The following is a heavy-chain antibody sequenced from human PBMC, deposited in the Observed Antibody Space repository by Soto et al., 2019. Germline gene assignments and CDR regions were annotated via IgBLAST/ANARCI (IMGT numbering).Heavy chain of an antibody. CDR1: RYTFTSYA. CDR3: ARGSSDSRLPSDNN. V-gene: IGHV1-3*01. Sequence: ASGKVSCKASRYTFTSYAMHWVRQAPEQRLEWMGWINAGNGNTKYSQKFQGRVTITRDTSASTAYMELSSLRSEDTAVYYCARGSSDSRLPSDNNWGQGTLVTVSS. J-gene: IGHJ4*02. CDR2: INAGNGNT. D-gene: IGHD6-13*01.